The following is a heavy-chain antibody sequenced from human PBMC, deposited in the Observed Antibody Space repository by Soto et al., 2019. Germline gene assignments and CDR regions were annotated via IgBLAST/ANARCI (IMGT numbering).Heavy chain of an antibody. CDR1: GFTCSSYA. CDR3: ARREPGTYFDY. V-gene: IGHV3-23*01. Sequence: GGSLRLSCAASGFTCSSYAMNWVRQAPGKGLEWVSVISGSGDSTYYADSVKGRFTISRDNSKNTLYLQMNSLRTEDTAVYYCARREPGTYFDYWGRGTLVTVSS. D-gene: IGHD6-13*01. J-gene: IGHJ4*02. CDR2: ISGSGDST.